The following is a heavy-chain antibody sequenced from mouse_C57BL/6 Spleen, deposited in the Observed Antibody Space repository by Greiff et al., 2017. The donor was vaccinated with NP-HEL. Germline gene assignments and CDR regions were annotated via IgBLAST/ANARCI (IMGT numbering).Heavy chain of an antibody. V-gene: IGHV1-62-2*01. CDR2: FYPGSGSI. CDR3: ARHEGGYDYDGGNYFDY. CDR1: GYTFTEYT. Sequence: QVQLQQSGAELVKPGASVKLSCKASGYTFTEYTIHWVKQRSGQGLEWIGWFYPGSGSIKYNEKFKDKATLTADKSSSTVYMELSRLTSEDSAVYFCARHEGGYDYDGGNYFDYWGQGTTLTVSS. J-gene: IGHJ2*01. D-gene: IGHD2-4*01.